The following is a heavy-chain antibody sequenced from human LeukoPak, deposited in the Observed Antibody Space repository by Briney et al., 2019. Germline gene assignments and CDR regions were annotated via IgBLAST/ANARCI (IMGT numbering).Heavy chain of an antibody. D-gene: IGHD1-26*01. V-gene: IGHV3-72*01. Sequence: PGGSLRLSCAASGFSVSDYHMEWVRQAPGKGLEWVGRTRNKVNSDTKEYAASVIGRFTISRDDSKDALFLQMNSLKIEDTAVYYCSRIEWGLPRAWGQGTQVTVSS. CDR2: TRNKVNSDTK. J-gene: IGHJ5*02. CDR1: GFSVSDYH. CDR3: SRIEWGLPRA.